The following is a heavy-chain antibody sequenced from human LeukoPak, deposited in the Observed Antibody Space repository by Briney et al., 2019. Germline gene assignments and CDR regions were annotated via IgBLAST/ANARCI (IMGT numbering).Heavy chain of an antibody. V-gene: IGHV3-30-3*01. CDR2: VSYDGTNE. CDR1: GFTFINYA. D-gene: IGHD1-26*01. CDR3: ARGMRGNYLFDN. J-gene: IGHJ4*02. Sequence: GGSLRLSCAASGFTFINYAIHWVRQAPGKGPEWVAVVSYDGTNEFYTDSVKGRFTISRDNSKNTLYLQMNSLTAEDTAVYYCARGMRGNYLFDNWGQGTLVTVSS.